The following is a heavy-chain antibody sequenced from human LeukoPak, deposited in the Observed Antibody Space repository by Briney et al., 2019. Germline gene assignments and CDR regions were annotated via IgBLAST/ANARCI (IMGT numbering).Heavy chain of an antibody. Sequence: PSETLSLTCTVSCGSISNYYWSWIRQPPGKGLEWIGYVYYSGSTKYNPSLKSRVTISVDTSKNQFSLKLSSVTAADTAVYYCARETGDTAMVTGTFDYWGQGTLVTVSS. D-gene: IGHD5-18*01. CDR1: CGSISNYY. J-gene: IGHJ4*02. CDR2: VYYSGST. V-gene: IGHV4-59*01. CDR3: ARETGDTAMVTGTFDY.